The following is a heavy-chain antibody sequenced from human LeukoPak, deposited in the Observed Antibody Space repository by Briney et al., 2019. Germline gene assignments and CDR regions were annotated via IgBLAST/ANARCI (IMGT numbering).Heavy chain of an antibody. CDR3: ARDLGYDSSGYDY. Sequence: ASVKVSCKASGYTFTGYYMHWVRQAPGHGLEWMGWINPNSGGTNYAQKFQGSVTMTRDTSISTAYMELSRLRSDDTAVYYCARDLGYDSSGYDYWGQGTLVTVSS. CDR2: INPNSGGT. D-gene: IGHD3-22*01. J-gene: IGHJ4*02. V-gene: IGHV1-2*02. CDR1: GYTFTGYY.